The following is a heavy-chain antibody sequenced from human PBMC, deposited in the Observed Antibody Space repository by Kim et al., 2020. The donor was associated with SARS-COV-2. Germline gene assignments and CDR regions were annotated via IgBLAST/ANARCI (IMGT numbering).Heavy chain of an antibody. D-gene: IGHD3-22*01. CDR1: GFSFDDYA. V-gene: IGHV3-9*01. CDR3: AKTFYDSSGWYDY. Sequence: GGSLRLSCAASGFSFDDYAMHWVRQAPGKGLEWVSSISWNSGSIGYADSVKGRFTISRDTAKNSLYLQMNSLRAEDTALYYCAKTFYDSSGWYDYWGQGTLVTVSS. J-gene: IGHJ4*02. CDR2: ISWNSGSI.